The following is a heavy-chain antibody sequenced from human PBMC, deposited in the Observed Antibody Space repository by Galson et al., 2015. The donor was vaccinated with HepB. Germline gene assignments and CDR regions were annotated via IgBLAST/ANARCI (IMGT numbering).Heavy chain of an antibody. CDR1: GYTFTGYY. CDR2: ISAYNGNT. V-gene: IGHV1-18*04. CDR3: ARVGSAAGIGFYYYYYMDV. D-gene: IGHD6-13*01. J-gene: IGHJ6*03. Sequence: SVKVSCKASGYTFTGYYMHWVRQAPGQGLEWMGWISAYNGNTNYAQKLQGRVTMTTDTSTSTAYMELRSLRSDDTAVYYCARVGSAAGIGFYYYYYMDVWGKGTTVTVSS.